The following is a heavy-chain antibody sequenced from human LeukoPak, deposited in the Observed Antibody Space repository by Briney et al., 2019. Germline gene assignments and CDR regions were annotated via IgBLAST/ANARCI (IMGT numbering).Heavy chain of an antibody. CDR1: GGSISSSSAY. V-gene: IGHV4-39*01. J-gene: IGHJ4*02. CDR3: VSPRGFSYGYFDY. Sequence: SETLSLTCTVSGGSISSSSAYWGWIRQPPGKGLEWIGSIYYSKNTYYNPSLKSRVTISADTSKNQFSLTLGSVSATDSAVYYCVSPRGFSYGYFDYWGQGTLVAVSS. CDR2: IYYSKNT. D-gene: IGHD5-18*01.